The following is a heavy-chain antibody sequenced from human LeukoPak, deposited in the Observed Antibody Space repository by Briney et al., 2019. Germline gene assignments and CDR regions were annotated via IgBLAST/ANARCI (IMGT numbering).Heavy chain of an antibody. CDR2: IIPIFGTA. J-gene: IGHJ5*02. D-gene: IGHD3-3*01. CDR3: AINPSTYYDFWSGYPNWFDP. V-gene: IGHV1-69*05. CDR1: GGTFSSYA. Sequence: GASVKVSCKASGGTFSSYAISWVRQAPGQGLEWIGRIIPIFGTANYAQKFQGRVTITTDESTSTAYMELSSLRPEDTAVYYCAINPSTYYDFWSGYPNWFDPWGQGTLVTVSS.